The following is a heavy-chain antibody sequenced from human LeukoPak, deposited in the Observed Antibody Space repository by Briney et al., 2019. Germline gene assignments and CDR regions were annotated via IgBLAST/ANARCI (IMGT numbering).Heavy chain of an antibody. CDR1: GFTFDDYA. V-gene: IGHV3-9*01. J-gene: IGHJ3*01. CDR3: AKGTAVTSAFGF. D-gene: IGHD4-17*01. CDR2: ISWNSGSI. Sequence: PGRSLRLPCAASGFTFDDYAMHWVRQAPGKGLEWVSGISWNSGSIGYADSVKGRFTISRDNAKNSLYLQMNSLRAEDTALYYCAKGTAVTSAFGFWGQGTMVTVSS.